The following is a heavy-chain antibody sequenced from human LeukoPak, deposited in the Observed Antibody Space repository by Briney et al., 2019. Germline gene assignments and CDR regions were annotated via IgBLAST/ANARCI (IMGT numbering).Heavy chain of an antibody. CDR1: GGSISSSY. CDR3: AREGGGPRWLDP. CDR2: INTSGSS. D-gene: IGHD6-25*01. V-gene: IGHV4-4*07. J-gene: IGHJ5*02. Sequence: SETLSFTCTVSGGSISSSYWSWIRKPAGKGLEWIGRINTSGSSNYNPSLRSRVTMSVDTSKNQFSLNLSSVTAADTAVYYCAREGGGPRWLDPWGQGTLVTVSS.